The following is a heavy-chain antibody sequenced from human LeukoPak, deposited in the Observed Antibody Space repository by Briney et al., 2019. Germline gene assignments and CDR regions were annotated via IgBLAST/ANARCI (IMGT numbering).Heavy chain of an antibody. CDR2: IYYSGST. CDR3: ARNVDTAMVHYFDY. D-gene: IGHD5-18*01. J-gene: IGHJ4*02. V-gene: IGHV4-39*01. Sequence: SETLSLTCTVSGGSISSSSSYWGWIRQPPGKGLEWIGSIYYSGSTYYNPSLKSRVTISVDTSKNQFSLKLSSVTAADTAVYYCARNVDTAMVHYFDYWGQGTLVTVSS. CDR1: GGSISSSSSY.